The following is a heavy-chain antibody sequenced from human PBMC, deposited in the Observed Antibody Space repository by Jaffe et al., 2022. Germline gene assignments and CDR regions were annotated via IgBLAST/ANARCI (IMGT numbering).Heavy chain of an antibody. Sequence: QVQLQQWGAGLLKPSETLSLTCAVYGGSFSGYYWSWIRQPPGKGLEWIGEINHSGSTNYNPSLKSRVTISVDTSKNQFSLKLSSVTAADTAVYYCARGPYGFGDSNTFDYWGQGTLVTVSS. J-gene: IGHJ4*02. V-gene: IGHV4-34*01. CDR2: INHSGST. CDR3: ARGPYGFGDSNTFDY. CDR1: GGSFSGYY. D-gene: IGHD3-10*01.